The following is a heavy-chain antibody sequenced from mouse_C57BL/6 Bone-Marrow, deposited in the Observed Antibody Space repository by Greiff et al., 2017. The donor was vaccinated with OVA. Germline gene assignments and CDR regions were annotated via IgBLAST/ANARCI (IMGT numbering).Heavy chain of an antibody. Sequence: VQLQQPGAELVKPGASVKLSCKASGYTFTSYWMQWVKQRPGQGLEWIGEIDPSDSYTNYNQKFKGKATLTVDTSSSTAYMQLSSLTSEDSAVYYCARRDLWYFDVWGTGTTVTVSS. D-gene: IGHD3-3*01. CDR3: ARRDLWYFDV. V-gene: IGHV1-50*01. CDR2: IDPSDSYT. CDR1: GYTFTSYW. J-gene: IGHJ1*03.